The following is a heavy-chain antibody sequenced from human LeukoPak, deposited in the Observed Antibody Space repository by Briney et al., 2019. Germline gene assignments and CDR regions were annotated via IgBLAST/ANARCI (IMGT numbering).Heavy chain of an antibody. Sequence: ASVKVSCKASGCTLNGYYMHWVRQAPGQGLEGTGWIYPNSGGTNYAQKFQGRVTMTRDTSISTAYMELSRLRSDDTAVYYCARVGVVVVVAATDWFDPWGQGTLVTVSS. V-gene: IGHV1-2*02. D-gene: IGHD2-15*01. CDR2: IYPNSGGT. J-gene: IGHJ5*02. CDR3: ARVGVVVVVAATDWFDP. CDR1: GCTLNGYY.